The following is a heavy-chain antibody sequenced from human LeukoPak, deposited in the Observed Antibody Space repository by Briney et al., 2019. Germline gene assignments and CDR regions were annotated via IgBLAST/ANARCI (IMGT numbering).Heavy chain of an antibody. J-gene: IGHJ4*02. CDR1: GFTFSSHY. CDR3: ARSPRRALFDY. Sequence: GGSLRLSCAASGFTFSSHYMSWVRQAPGKGLEWVANIKQDGSDKYYVDSVKGRFTISRDNAKNSLLLQMNSLRAEDTAVYYCARSPRRALFDYWGQGTLVTVSS. CDR2: IKQDGSDK. V-gene: IGHV3-7*01.